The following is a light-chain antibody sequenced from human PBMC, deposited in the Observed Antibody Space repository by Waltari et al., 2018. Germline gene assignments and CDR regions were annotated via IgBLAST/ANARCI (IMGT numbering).Light chain of an antibody. V-gene: IGKV1-39*01. CDR2: STY. CDR1: QSIRSY. J-gene: IGKJ4*01. CDR3: QQTDSVT. Sequence: DIQMSQFPYSLSALVGDRVTITCRARQSIRSYVNWYQQKPGKAPILLIYSTYGLEIGVPSRVSRSGSGTDFTLTIISLQPEDCATYYCQQTDSVTFGGGTKVEIK.